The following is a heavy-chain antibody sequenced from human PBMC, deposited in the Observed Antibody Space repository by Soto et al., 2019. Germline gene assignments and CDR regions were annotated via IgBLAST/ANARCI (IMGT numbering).Heavy chain of an antibody. CDR3: ANTYLDRGYCSGGSCYSLDY. Sequence: EVQLLESGGGLVQPGGSLRLSCAASGFTFSSYAMSWVRQAPGKGLEWVSAISGSGGSTYYADSVKGRFTISRDNSKNTLYLQMNSLRAEDTAVYYCANTYLDRGYCSGGSCYSLDYWGQGTLVTVSS. D-gene: IGHD2-15*01. CDR2: ISGSGGST. CDR1: GFTFSSYA. J-gene: IGHJ4*02. V-gene: IGHV3-23*01.